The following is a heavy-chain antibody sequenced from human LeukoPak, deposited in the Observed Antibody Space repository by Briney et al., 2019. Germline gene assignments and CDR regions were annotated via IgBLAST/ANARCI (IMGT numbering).Heavy chain of an antibody. CDR2: ISAYNGNT. CDR3: ARDSTMIVVVITTNDAFDI. V-gene: IGHV1-18*01. J-gene: IGHJ3*02. CDR1: GYTFTSYG. Sequence: ASVKVSCKASGYTFTSYGISWVRQAPGQGPEWMGWISAYNGNTNYAQKLHGRVTMTTDTSTSTAYMELRSLRSDDTAVYYCARDSTMIVVVITTNDAFDIWGQGTMVTVSS. D-gene: IGHD3-22*01.